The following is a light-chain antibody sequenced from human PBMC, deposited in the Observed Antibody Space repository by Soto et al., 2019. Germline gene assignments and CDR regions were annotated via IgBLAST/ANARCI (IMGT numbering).Light chain of an antibody. Sequence: QSALTQPPSASGSPGQSVTISCTGTSSDVGGYNYVSWYQQHPGKAPKLMIYEVSKRPSGVSGRFSGSKSGNTASLTISGLQAEDEADYYCCSFTSSNTHVFGTGTKVTVL. CDR1: SSDVGGYNY. CDR2: EVS. CDR3: CSFTSSNTHV. J-gene: IGLJ1*01. V-gene: IGLV2-8*01.